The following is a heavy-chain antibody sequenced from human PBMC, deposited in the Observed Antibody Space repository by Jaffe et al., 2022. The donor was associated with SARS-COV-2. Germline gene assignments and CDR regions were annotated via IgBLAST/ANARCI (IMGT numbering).Heavy chain of an antibody. CDR1: GFTFGDYA. CDR2: IRSKAYGGTT. J-gene: IGHJ4*02. Sequence: EVQLVESGGGLVQPGRSLRLSCTASGFTFGDYAMSWFRQAPGKGLEWVGFIRSKAYGGTTEYAASVKGRFTISRDDSKSIAYLQMNSLKTEDTAVYYCTRDLPTGYSSGWYFLSGYWGQGTLVTVSS. CDR3: TRDLPTGYSSGWYFLSGY. D-gene: IGHD6-19*01. V-gene: IGHV3-49*03.